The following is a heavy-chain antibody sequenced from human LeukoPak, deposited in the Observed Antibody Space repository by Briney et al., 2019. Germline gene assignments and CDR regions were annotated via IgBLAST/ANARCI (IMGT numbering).Heavy chain of an antibody. CDR1: GGSVNSYC. J-gene: IGHJ3*02. D-gene: IGHD7-27*01. Sequence: SETLSLTCSVSGGSVNSYCWSWIRQPPGKGLEWIGYIYTTGRTNYNPSLKSRVTISVDTSKNQFSLKLSSVTAADTAVYYCAKILGSGVWYGFDIWGQGTMVTVSS. CDR2: IYTTGRT. V-gene: IGHV4-4*09. CDR3: AKILGSGVWYGFDI.